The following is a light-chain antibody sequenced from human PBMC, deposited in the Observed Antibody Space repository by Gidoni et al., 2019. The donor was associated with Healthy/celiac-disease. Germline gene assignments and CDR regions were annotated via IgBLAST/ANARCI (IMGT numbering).Light chain of an antibody. CDR2: QDN. J-gene: IGLJ1*01. Sequence: SYELTQPPSVSVSPGQTASIPCSGDKLGVKYACWYQQKPGQSPVLVIYQDNKRPSGIPERFSGSNSGNTATLTISGTQAMDEADYYCQAWDSSTAFYVFGTGTKVTVL. V-gene: IGLV3-1*01. CDR1: KLGVKY. CDR3: QAWDSSTAFYV.